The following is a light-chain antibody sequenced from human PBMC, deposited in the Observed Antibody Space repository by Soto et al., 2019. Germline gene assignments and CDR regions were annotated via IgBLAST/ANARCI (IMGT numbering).Light chain of an antibody. J-gene: IGLJ2*01. Sequence: QSVLTQPPSASGTPGQRVTISCSGSSSNIGSDTVNWYQQFPGTAPKLLIYTNDQRPSGVPDRISGSKSGTSASLAISGLQSEDEADYYYASWDDSLNGPVFGGGTKLTVL. V-gene: IGLV1-44*01. CDR1: SSNIGSDT. CDR3: ASWDDSLNGPV. CDR2: TND.